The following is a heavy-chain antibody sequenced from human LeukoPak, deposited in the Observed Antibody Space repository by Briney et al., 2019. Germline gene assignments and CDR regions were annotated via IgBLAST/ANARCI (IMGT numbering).Heavy chain of an antibody. J-gene: IGHJ3*02. Sequence: PGGSLRLSCAASGFTFSSYGMHWVRQAPGKGLEWVAFIRYDGSNKYYADSVKGRFTISRDNSKNTLYLQMNSLRAEDTAVYYCAKVTPHYYDSSGYYLEAFDIWGQGTMVTVSS. V-gene: IGHV3-30*02. D-gene: IGHD3-22*01. CDR3: AKVTPHYYDSSGYYLEAFDI. CDR2: IRYDGSNK. CDR1: GFTFSSYG.